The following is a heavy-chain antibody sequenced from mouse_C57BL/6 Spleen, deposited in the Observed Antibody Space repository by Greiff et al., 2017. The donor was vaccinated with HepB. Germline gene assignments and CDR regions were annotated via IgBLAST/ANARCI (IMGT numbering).Heavy chain of an antibody. J-gene: IGHJ2*01. CDR3: ARWGYGSSFFDY. D-gene: IGHD1-1*01. V-gene: IGHV1-22*01. CDR1: GYTFTDYN. Sequence: VQLQQSGPELVKPGASVKMSCKASGYTFTDYNMHWVKQSHGKSLEWIGYINPNNGGTSYNQKFKGKATLTVNKSSSTAYMELRSLTSEDSAVYYCARWGYGSSFFDYWGQGTTLTVSS. CDR2: INPNNGGT.